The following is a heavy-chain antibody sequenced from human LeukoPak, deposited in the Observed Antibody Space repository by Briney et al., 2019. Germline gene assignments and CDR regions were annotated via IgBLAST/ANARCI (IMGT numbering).Heavy chain of an antibody. CDR2: INPSGGST. CDR3: ARARIAAAGTFDP. CDR1: GYTFTSYY. Sequence: ASVKVSCKASGYTFTSYYMHWVRQAPGQGLEWMGIINPSGGSTSCAQKFQGRVTMTRDTSTSTVYMELSSLRSEDTAVYYCARARIAAAGTFDPWGQGTLVTVSS. D-gene: IGHD6-13*01. V-gene: IGHV1-46*01. J-gene: IGHJ5*02.